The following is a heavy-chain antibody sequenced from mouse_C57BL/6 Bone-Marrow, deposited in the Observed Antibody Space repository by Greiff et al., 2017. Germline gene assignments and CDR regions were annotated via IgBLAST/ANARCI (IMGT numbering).Heavy chain of an antibody. Sequence: VQLQQSGAELVRPGASVKLSCTASGFNIKDDSMHWVKQRPEQGLEWIGWIDPENGDTEYASKFQGQATITADTSSNTAYLQLSSLTSEDTAVYYCTTLYDGNYDYFDYWGQGTTRTVSS. CDR1: GFNIKDDS. CDR3: TTLYDGNYDYFDY. V-gene: IGHV14-4*01. D-gene: IGHD2-1*01. CDR2: IDPENGDT. J-gene: IGHJ2*01.